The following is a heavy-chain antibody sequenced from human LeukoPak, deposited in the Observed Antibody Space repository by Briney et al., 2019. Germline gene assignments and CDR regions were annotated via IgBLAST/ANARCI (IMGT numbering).Heavy chain of an antibody. V-gene: IGHV1-18*01. D-gene: IGHD2-2*02. CDR2: ISAYNGNT. CDR3: ARDREDIVVVPAAINYYYYYGMDV. J-gene: IGHJ6*02. Sequence: ASVKVSCKASGYTFTSYGISWVRQAPGLGLEWMGWISAYNGNTNYAQKLQGGVTMTTDTSTSTAYMELRSLRSDDTAVYYCARDREDIVVVPAAINYYYYYGMDVWGQGTTVTVSS. CDR1: GYTFTSYG.